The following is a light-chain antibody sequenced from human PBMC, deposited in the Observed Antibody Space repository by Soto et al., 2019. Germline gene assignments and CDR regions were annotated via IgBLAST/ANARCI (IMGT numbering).Light chain of an antibody. CDR3: QHFGGTTFT. J-gene: IGKJ5*01. CDR2: GAS. Sequence: EIVVTQSPATLSVSPGERATLSCRASQSVSSNLAWYQQKPGQAPRLLIYGASTRATGIPARFSGSGAGTHFTLTISRLEPGDFAVYYCQHFGGTTFTFGQGTRLEIK. V-gene: IGKV3-15*01. CDR1: QSVSSN.